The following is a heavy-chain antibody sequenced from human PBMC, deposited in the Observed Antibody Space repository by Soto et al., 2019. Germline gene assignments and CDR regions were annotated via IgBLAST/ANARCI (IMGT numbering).Heavy chain of an antibody. CDR3: ARVAVAFDY. D-gene: IGHD6-19*01. Sequence: GASVNVSCKSSGGTFSSYSISWVRQAPGQGLEWMGGIIPIFGTANYAQKFQGRVTITADESTSTAYMELSSLRSEDTAVYYCARVAVAFDYWGQGTLVTVSS. V-gene: IGHV1-69*13. CDR1: GGTFSSYS. J-gene: IGHJ4*02. CDR2: IIPIFGTA.